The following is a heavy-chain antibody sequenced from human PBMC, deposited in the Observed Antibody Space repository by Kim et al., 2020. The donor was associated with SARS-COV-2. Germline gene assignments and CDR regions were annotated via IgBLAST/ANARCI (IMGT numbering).Heavy chain of an antibody. Sequence: SVKVSCKASGGTFSSYAISWVRQAPGQGLEWMGRIIPILGIANYAQKFQGRVTITADKSTSTAYMELSSLRSEDTAVYYCARDNRGGVREKNKLDYWGQGTLVTVSS. V-gene: IGHV1-69*04. J-gene: IGHJ4*02. D-gene: IGHD3-10*01. CDR1: GGTFSSYA. CDR3: ARDNRGGVREKNKLDY. CDR2: IIPILGIA.